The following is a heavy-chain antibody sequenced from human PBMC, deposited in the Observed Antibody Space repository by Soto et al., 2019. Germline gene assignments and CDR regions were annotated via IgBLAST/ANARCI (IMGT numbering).Heavy chain of an antibody. CDR3: ARRLELGVGFDY. J-gene: IGHJ4*02. CDR1: GGTFSSYA. V-gene: IGHV1-69*12. D-gene: IGHD1-7*01. Sequence: QVQLVQSGAEVKKPGSSVKVSCKASGGTFSSYAISWVRQAPGQGLEWMGGIIPIFGTANYAQKFQGRVTIXAXXSTSTAYMELSSLRSEDTAVYYCARRLELGVGFDYWGQGTLVTVSS. CDR2: IIPIFGTA.